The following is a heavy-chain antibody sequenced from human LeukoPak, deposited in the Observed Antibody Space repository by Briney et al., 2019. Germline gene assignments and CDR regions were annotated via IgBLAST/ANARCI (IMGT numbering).Heavy chain of an antibody. J-gene: IGHJ4*02. D-gene: IGHD3-16*01. CDR2: INPSGGST. V-gene: IGHV1-46*01. CDR3: ARENLGPDGGYHY. CDR1: GYTFTSNY. Sequence: GASVKVSCKASGYTFTSNYMHWVRQPPGQGLEWRGIINPSGGSTSYAQKFQGRVTMTRDTSTSTVYMELSSLRSEDTAVYYCARENLGPDGGYHYWGQGTLVTVSS.